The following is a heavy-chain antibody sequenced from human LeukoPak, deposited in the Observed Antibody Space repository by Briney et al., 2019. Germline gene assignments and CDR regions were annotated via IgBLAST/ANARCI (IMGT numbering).Heavy chain of an antibody. CDR1: GDSISSGGFH. J-gene: IGHJ3*02. Sequence: PSETLSLTCTVSGDSISSGGFHWSWIRQHPGKGLEWIGYIYYSGTTYYNPSLKSRVTISVDTSKNQFSLKLSSVTAADTAVYYCARQSMIQAPGAFDIWGQGTMVTVSS. CDR3: ARQSMIQAPGAFDI. D-gene: IGHD3-22*01. V-gene: IGHV4-39*01. CDR2: IYYSGTT.